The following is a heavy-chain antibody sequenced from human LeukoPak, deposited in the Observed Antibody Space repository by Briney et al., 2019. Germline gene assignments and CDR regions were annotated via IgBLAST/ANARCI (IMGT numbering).Heavy chain of an antibody. Sequence: GGSLRLSCEASGFTFSNYWMTWVRQAPGKGLEWVANIKQDGSVKYYVDSVKGRFTISRDNAKSSLYLQMNSLRAEDTAVYYCAREIGGENSYWGQGTLVTVSS. CDR2: IKQDGSVK. V-gene: IGHV3-7*03. CDR3: AREIGGENSY. J-gene: IGHJ4*02. CDR1: GFTFSNYW. D-gene: IGHD2-15*01.